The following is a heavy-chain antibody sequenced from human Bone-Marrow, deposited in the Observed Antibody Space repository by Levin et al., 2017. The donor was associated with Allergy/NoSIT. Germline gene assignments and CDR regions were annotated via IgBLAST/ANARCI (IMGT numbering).Heavy chain of an antibody. J-gene: IGHJ5*02. D-gene: IGHD2-2*01. CDR2: INPNSGGT. V-gene: IGHV1-2*02. CDR3: ARDKRRYCSSTSCREGFDP. CDR1: GYTFTGYY. Sequence: ASVKVSCKASGYTFTGYYMHWVRQAPGQGLEWMGWINPNSGGTNYAQKFQGRVTMTRDTSISTAYMELSRLRSDDTAVYYCARDKRRYCSSTSCREGFDPWGQGTLVTVSS.